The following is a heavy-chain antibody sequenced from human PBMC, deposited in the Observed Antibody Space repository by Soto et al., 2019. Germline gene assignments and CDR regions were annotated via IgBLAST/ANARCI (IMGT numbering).Heavy chain of an antibody. CDR2: IIPIFGTA. J-gene: IGHJ6*02. V-gene: IGHV1-69*12. D-gene: IGHD2-15*01. CDR1: GGTFSSYA. Sequence: QVQLVQSGAEVKKPGSSVKVSCKASGGTFSSYAISWVRQAPGQGLEWMGGIIPIFGTANYAQKFQGRVTITADESTSTADMELSSLRSEDTAVYYCARELGYCSGGSCLHYYYYGMDVWGQGTTVTVSS. CDR3: ARELGYCSGGSCLHYYYYGMDV.